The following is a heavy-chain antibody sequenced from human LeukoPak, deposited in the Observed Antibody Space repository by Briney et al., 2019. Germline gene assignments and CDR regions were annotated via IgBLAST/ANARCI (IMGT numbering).Heavy chain of an antibody. CDR2: INGDGRNI. CDR3: TRDLMDYDVSTGLHHYYMDV. D-gene: IGHD3-9*01. J-gene: IGHJ6*01. V-gene: IGHV3-74*01. Sequence: PGGSLRLSCVASGFTFSSYWMRWVRQDPGKGLVWVSRINGDGRNINYADSVRGRFTISRDNAKNTLYLQMNTLRVEDTAVYYCTRDLMDYDVSTGLHHYYMDVWGQGTTVTVSS. CDR1: GFTFSSYW.